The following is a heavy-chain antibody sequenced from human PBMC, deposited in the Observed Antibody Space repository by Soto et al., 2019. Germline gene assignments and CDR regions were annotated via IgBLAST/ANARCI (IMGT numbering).Heavy chain of an antibody. J-gene: IGHJ6*03. D-gene: IGHD5-12*01. Sequence: ASVKVSCKASGYTFTSYAMHWVRQAPGQRLEWMGWINASNGSTKYSQKFQGRVTVTRDTSARTVYMELSSLRSGDTAVYYCARESGGATATLDYYYFYMDVWGKGTTVTVSS. CDR2: INASNGST. V-gene: IGHV1-3*01. CDR1: GYTFTSYA. CDR3: ARESGGATATLDYYYFYMDV.